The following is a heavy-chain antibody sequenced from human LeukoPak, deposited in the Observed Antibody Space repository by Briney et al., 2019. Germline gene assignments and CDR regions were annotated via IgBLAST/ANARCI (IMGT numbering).Heavy chain of an antibody. D-gene: IGHD6-6*01. CDR2: IIPIFGTA. J-gene: IGHJ6*03. Sequence: GSSVKVSCKASGGTFLSYAISWVRQAPGKGLEWMGGIIPIFGTANYAQKFQGRVTITADKSTITAYMELSSLRSEDTAVYYCARGSPRRYSSSSLRYYYYYYMDVWGKGTTVTVSS. CDR1: GGTFLSYA. CDR3: ARGSPRRYSSSSLRYYYYYYMDV. V-gene: IGHV1-69*06.